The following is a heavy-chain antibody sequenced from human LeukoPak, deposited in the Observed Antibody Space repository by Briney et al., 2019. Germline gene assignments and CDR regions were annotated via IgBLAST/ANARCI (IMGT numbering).Heavy chain of an antibody. CDR3: ATDRGFYDSSGYYFNWFDP. D-gene: IGHD3-22*01. J-gene: IGHJ5*02. Sequence: GASVKVSCKVSGYTLTELSIHWVRQAPGKGLEWMGGFDPEDGETIYAQKFQGRVTMTEDTSTDTAYMELSSLRSEDTAVYYCATDRGFYDSSGYYFNWFDPWGQGTLVTVSS. CDR1: GYTLTELS. CDR2: FDPEDGET. V-gene: IGHV1-24*01.